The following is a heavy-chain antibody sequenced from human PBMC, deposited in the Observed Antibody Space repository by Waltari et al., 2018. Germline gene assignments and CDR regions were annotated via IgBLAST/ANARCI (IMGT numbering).Heavy chain of an antibody. V-gene: IGHV3-33*01. CDR1: GFTFSSYG. D-gene: IGHD2-2*01. J-gene: IGHJ4*02. Sequence: QVQLVESGGGVVQPGRSLRLSCAASGFTFSSYGMHWVRQAPGKGLEWVAVIWYDGSNKYYADSVKGRFTISRDNSKNTLYLQMNSLRAEDTAVYYCARDQLSGGGEVDYWGQGTLVTVSS. CDR2: IWYDGSNK. CDR3: ARDQLSGGGEVDY.